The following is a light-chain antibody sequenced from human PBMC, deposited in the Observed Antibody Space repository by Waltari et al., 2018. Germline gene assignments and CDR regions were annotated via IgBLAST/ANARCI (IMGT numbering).Light chain of an antibody. J-gene: IGLJ2*01. Sequence: QSALTQPGSVSGSPRESVTIFCAGTSTYVGVYTSVSWYHEHPGQAPRVIIYDVSDRPSGVSDRFSGSKSGNTASLTISGLQAEDEADYYCSSQSSNDVVLFGGGTKLTVL. CDR2: DVS. CDR1: STYVGVYTS. CDR3: SSQSSNDVVL. V-gene: IGLV2-14*01.